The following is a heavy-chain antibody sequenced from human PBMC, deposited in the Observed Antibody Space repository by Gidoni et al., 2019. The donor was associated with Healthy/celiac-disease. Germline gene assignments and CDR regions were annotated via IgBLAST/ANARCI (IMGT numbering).Heavy chain of an antibody. J-gene: IGHJ4*02. V-gene: IGHV2-5*01. CDR2: IYWNDDK. CDR3: AHNFLYCSGGSCYNRRFDY. D-gene: IGHD2-15*01. Sequence: QIPLQESGPTLVQPTQPPTLPCTFSGFSLTPRGLGVGWIRQPPGTALEWLALIYWNDDKRYSPALKSRLTITKDTSKNQVVLTMTNMDPVDTATYYCAHNFLYCSGGSCYNRRFDYWGQGTLVTVSS. CDR1: GFSLTPRGLG.